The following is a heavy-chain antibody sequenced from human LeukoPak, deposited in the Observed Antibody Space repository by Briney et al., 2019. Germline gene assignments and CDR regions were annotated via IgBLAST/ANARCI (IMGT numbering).Heavy chain of an antibody. CDR3: AKTTLNWFDP. CDR1: VFTFSSYS. V-gene: IGHV3-21*01. Sequence: GGALRLSRAASVFTFSSYSMNWVRQAPGKGREWVSSISSSSSYIYYADSVKGRFTISRNNANNSLYLQMNSLRAEDTAVYYCAKTTLNWFDPWGQGTLVTVSS. J-gene: IGHJ5*02. CDR2: ISSSSSYI. D-gene: IGHD1-14*01.